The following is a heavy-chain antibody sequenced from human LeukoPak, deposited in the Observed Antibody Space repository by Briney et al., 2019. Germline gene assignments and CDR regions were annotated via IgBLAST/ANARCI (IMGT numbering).Heavy chain of an antibody. CDR3: ARHPRQWLPQFDY. CDR2: IYTSGSA. Sequence: SETLSLTCTVSGGSISSYYWSWLRQPAGKGLEWIGRIYTSGSANYNPSLKSRVTMSVDTSKNQFSLKLSSVTAADTAVYYCARHPRQWLPQFDYWGQGTLVTVSS. V-gene: IGHV4-4*07. D-gene: IGHD5-12*01. CDR1: GGSISSYY. J-gene: IGHJ4*02.